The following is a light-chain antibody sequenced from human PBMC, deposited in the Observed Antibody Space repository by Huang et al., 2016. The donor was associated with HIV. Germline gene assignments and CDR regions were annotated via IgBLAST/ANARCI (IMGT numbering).Light chain of an antibody. J-gene: IGKJ1*01. CDR3: HHYNSYSGA. Sequence: DIQMTQSASTLSASVGDRVTITCRASQTISNWLAWYQQKPGKAPNLLIYKASTLESGVPSRVSGSGSGTEFTLTISSLQPDDFAAYYCHHYNSYSGAFGQGTKVEIK. CDR1: QTISNW. CDR2: KAS. V-gene: IGKV1-5*03.